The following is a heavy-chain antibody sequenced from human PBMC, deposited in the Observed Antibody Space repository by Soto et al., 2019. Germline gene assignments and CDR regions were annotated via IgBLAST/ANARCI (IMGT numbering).Heavy chain of an antibody. J-gene: IGHJ4*02. CDR2: ISYDGSNK. V-gene: IGHV3-30-3*01. D-gene: IGHD6-19*01. CDR1: GFTFSSYA. CDR3: ARAVAGPEYYFDY. Sequence: GGSLRLSCAASGFTFSSYAMHWVRQAPGKGLEWVAVISYDGSNKYYADSVKGRFTISRDNSKNTLYLQMNSLRAEDTAVYYCARAVAGPEYYFDYWGQGTLVTVSS.